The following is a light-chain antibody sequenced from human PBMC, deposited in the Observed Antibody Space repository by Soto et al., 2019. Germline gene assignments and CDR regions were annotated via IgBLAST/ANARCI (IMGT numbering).Light chain of an antibody. V-gene: IGLV4-69*01. Sequence: QPVLTQSPSASASLGASVKLTCTLSSGHSSYAIAWHQQQPEKGPRYLMKLNSDGSHSKGDGIPDRFSGSSSGAERYLTISSLKSEDEADYYCQTWGTGIQVFGTGTKLTVL. CDR2: LNSDGSH. J-gene: IGLJ1*01. CDR3: QTWGTGIQV. CDR1: SGHSSYA.